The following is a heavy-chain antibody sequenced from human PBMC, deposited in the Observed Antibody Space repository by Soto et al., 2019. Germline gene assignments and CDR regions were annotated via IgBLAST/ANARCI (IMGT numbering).Heavy chain of an antibody. J-gene: IGHJ4*02. CDR2: ISYTGTT. CDR3: AAVGGYYGDYPNFDY. CDR1: GRSISPFY. V-gene: IGHV4-59*01. Sequence: ASETLSLTCSGAGRSISPFYWSWIRKPPGKALEWIGSISYTGTTNYSPSLKSRVPMSVDTSRNHFSLKLTSVTAADTAVYYCAAVGGYYGDYPNFDYWGRGTRVTVPQ. D-gene: IGHD4-17*01.